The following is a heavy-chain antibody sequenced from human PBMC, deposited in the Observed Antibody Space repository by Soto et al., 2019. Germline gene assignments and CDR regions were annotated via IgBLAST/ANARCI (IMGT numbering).Heavy chain of an antibody. V-gene: IGHV1-69*06. CDR3: ARDNDSGGYQLYLGY. CDR1: GGSFSSYA. Sequence: QVQLVQSGAEVKKPVSSVKVSCKASGGSFSSYAISWVRQAPGQGLEWMGGILPIFGTANYAQKFQGRVTINADKSTSTAYMERSSLRSEDTAVYYCARDNDSGGYQLYLGYWGQGTLFTVSS. J-gene: IGHJ4*02. CDR2: ILPIFGTA. D-gene: IGHD3-22*01.